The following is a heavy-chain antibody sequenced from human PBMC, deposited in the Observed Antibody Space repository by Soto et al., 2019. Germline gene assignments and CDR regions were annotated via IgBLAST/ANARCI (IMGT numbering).Heavy chain of an antibody. Sequence: GASVKVSCKASGYTFTSYYMHWVRQAPGQGLEWMGIINPSGGSTSYAQKFQGRVTMTRDTSTSTVYMELSSLRSEDTAVYYCAGIAVAGTIDYWGQGTLVTVSS. CDR2: INPSGGST. CDR1: GYTFTSYY. V-gene: IGHV1-46*03. CDR3: AGIAVAGTIDY. J-gene: IGHJ4*02. D-gene: IGHD6-19*01.